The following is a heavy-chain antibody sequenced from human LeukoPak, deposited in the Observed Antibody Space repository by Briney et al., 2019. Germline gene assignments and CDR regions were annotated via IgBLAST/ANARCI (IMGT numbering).Heavy chain of an antibody. D-gene: IGHD5-12*01. CDR2: INPGGSEE. J-gene: IGHJ4*02. CDR3: ARWGLAYSIDY. V-gene: IGHV3-7*01. CDR1: GFTFGIDW. Sequence: GRALRLSRAAYGFTFGIDWMGWVSQPPRKGLEWVALINPGGSEEYYVDSLKGRFTISRDDAQTSLHLQMDNLRVEDTAVYSCARWGLAYSIDYWGQGTLVTVPS.